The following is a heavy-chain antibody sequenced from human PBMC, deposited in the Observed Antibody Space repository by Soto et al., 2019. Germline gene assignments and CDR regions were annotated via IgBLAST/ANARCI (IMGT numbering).Heavy chain of an antibody. CDR3: ARSSRYSGIAAAGSYYYYYMDV. CDR2: INPNSGGT. J-gene: IGHJ6*03. D-gene: IGHD6-13*01. Sequence: QVQLVQSGAEVKKPGASVKVSCKASGYTFTGYYMHWVRQAPGQGLEWMGWINPNSGGTNYAQKFQGWVNMTRDTSISTAYMELSRQRSDDTAVYYCARSSRYSGIAAAGSYYYYYMDVWGKGTTFTFSS. CDR1: GYTFTGYY. V-gene: IGHV1-2*04.